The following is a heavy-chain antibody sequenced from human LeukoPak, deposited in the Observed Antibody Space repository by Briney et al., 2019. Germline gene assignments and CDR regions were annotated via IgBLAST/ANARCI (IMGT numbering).Heavy chain of an antibody. CDR2: ISSSSSYI. CDR3: ARDRNFGDYAGDFDY. Sequence: GGSLRLSCAASGFTFSSYSMNWVRQAPGKGLEWVSSISSSSSYIYYADSVKGRFTISRDNAKNSLYLQMNSLRAEDTALYYCARDRNFGDYAGDFDYWGQGTLVTVSS. J-gene: IGHJ4*02. D-gene: IGHD4-17*01. V-gene: IGHV3-21*01. CDR1: GFTFSSYS.